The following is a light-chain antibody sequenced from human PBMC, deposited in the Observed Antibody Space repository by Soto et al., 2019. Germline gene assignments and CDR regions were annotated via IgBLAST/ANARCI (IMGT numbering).Light chain of an antibody. CDR1: QSLLHSNGYNY. V-gene: IGKV2-28*01. CDR2: LGS. CDR3: MQALQTPLLT. Sequence: DIVMTQSPLSLPVTPGEPASISCRSSQSLLHSNGYNYLDWYLQKPGQSPQLLIYLGSNRASGVPDRFSVSGSGTDFTLKISRVEAEDVGVYYCMQALQTPLLTFGGGTKVEIK. J-gene: IGKJ4*01.